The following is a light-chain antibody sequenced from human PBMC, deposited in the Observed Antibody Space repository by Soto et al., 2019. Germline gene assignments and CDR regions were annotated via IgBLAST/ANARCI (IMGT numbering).Light chain of an antibody. Sequence: QAVVTQPRSVSGSPGQSVTISCTGTTSDVGFYDYVSWYQQHPGKAPKLMIYDVTKRPSGVPDRFSGSKSGNTASLTISGLQAEDEADYYCCSYATAYTKVFGTGTKVTVL. J-gene: IGLJ1*01. CDR3: CSYATAYTKV. CDR1: TSDVGFYDY. V-gene: IGLV2-11*01. CDR2: DVT.